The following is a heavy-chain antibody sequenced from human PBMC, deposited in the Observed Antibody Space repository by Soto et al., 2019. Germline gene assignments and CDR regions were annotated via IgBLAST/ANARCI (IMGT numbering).Heavy chain of an antibody. V-gene: IGHV1-8*01. J-gene: IGHJ4*02. D-gene: IGHD1-1*01. CDR1: GYTFTSYD. CDR2: MNPNTGNS. Sequence: PSVKVSCTASGYTFTSYDIYWVRQATGQGLEWMGWMNPNTGNSGYAQKFQGRVTMTSDTSISTAHMELSSLRSEDTAVYYCARRAETNGWNGFGADKYYFDFWGQGTLVTVSS. CDR3: ARRAETNGWNGFGADKYYFDF.